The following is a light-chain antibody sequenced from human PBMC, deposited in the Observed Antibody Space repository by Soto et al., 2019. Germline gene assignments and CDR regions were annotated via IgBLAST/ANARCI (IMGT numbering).Light chain of an antibody. J-gene: IGKJ1*01. Sequence: DIQMTQSPSTLSGSMGDRVTSTCRAGQSLDNCFAWYQQKPGKAPKLLIYDVSSLESGVPSRFSGSGSETEFTLTISSLFPDDFATYYCQQYNRYWTFGQGTKVDIK. V-gene: IGKV1-5*01. CDR1: QSLDNC. CDR2: DVS. CDR3: QQYNRYWT.